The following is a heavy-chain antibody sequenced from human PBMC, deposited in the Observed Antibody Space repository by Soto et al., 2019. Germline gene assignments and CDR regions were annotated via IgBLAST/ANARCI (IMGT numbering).Heavy chain of an antibody. CDR2: IRASVGST. V-gene: IGHV3-23*01. J-gene: IGHJ4*02. CDR1: GFIFTSSD. D-gene: IGHD2-15*01. Sequence: GGSLRLSCVASGFIFTSSDMTWVRQAPGKGLEWVSVIRASVGSTYYADSVKGRFTVSRDNSKNTLYLQMDSLRAEDTAVYYCARGTSIVNWGQGTLVTVSS. CDR3: ARGTSIVN.